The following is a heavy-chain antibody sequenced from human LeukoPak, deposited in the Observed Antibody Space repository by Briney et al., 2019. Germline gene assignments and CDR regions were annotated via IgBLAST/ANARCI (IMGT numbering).Heavy chain of an antibody. CDR3: ARAAWYYYDSSGYYHLDY. CDR2: ISAYNGNT. D-gene: IGHD3-22*01. J-gene: IGHJ4*02. CDR1: GGTFSSYG. Sequence: ASVKVSCKASGGTFSSYGISWVRQAPGQGLEWMGWISAYNGNTNYAQKLQGRVTMTTDTSTSTAYMELRSLRSDDTAVYYCARAAWYYYDSSGYYHLDYWGQGTLVTVSS. V-gene: IGHV1-18*01.